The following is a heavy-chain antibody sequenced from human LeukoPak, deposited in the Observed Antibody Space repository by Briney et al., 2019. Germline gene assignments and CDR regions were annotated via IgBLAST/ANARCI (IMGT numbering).Heavy chain of an antibody. Sequence: QSGGSLRLSCAASGFTFSSYSMNWVRQAPGKGLEWVANIKQDGSAKYYVDSLRGRFSISRDNVKNSLFLQMNSLSAEDTAVYYCARCPYDSTGYYSVPSHLDYWGQGTLVTVSS. CDR1: GFTFSSYS. D-gene: IGHD3-22*01. CDR2: IKQDGSAK. CDR3: ARCPYDSTGYYSVPSHLDY. V-gene: IGHV3-7*01. J-gene: IGHJ4*02.